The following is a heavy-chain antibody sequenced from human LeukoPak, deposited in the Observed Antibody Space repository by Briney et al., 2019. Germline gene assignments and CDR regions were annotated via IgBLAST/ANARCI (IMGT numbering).Heavy chain of an antibody. D-gene: IGHD3-9*01. CDR2: IYTSGST. V-gene: IGHV4-4*07. CDR3: ARQDILTGFDAFDI. J-gene: IGHJ3*02. Sequence: PSETLSLTCTVSYGSISDHYWNWIRQPAGKGMEWLGRIYTSGSTNYSPPLKSRVTISIDTSKNQFSLKLSSVTAADTAVYYCARQDILTGFDAFDIWGQGTMVSVSS. CDR1: YGSISDHY.